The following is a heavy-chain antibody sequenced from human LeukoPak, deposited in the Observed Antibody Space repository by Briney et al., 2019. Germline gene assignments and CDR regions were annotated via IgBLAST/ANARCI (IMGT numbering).Heavy chain of an antibody. Sequence: GGSLRLSCAASGFTFSSYWMHWVRQAPGKGLVCVSRINSDGSSTSYADSVKGRFTISRDNAKNTLYLQMNSLRAEDTAVYYCARERELPLDAFDIWGQGTMVTVSS. CDR1: GFTFSSYW. J-gene: IGHJ3*02. CDR3: ARERELPLDAFDI. D-gene: IGHD5-24*01. V-gene: IGHV3-74*01. CDR2: INSDGSST.